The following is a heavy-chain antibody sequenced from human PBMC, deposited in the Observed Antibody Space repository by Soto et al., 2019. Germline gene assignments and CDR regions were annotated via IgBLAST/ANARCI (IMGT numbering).Heavy chain of an antibody. Sequence: QVQLVQSGAELKKPGSSVKVSCKASGGTFSSFGISWVRQAPGQGLEWMGGIIPVFGRPNYAQRCRGRLTITADESTNTGDMELIDLRSEDTAVYYCAREGSGYNFWGQGTQVTVSS. V-gene: IGHV1-69*01. CDR3: AREGSGYNF. CDR2: IIPVFGRP. CDR1: GGTFSSFG. J-gene: IGHJ1*01. D-gene: IGHD5-12*01.